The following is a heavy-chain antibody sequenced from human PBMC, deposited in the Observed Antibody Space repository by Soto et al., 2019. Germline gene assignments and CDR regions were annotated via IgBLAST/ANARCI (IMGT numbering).Heavy chain of an antibody. V-gene: IGHV1-69*06. CDR3: ASSTYDSSGYYYNYYYYGVDV. CDR2: IIPIFGTA. Sequence: QVQLVQSGAEVKKPGSSVKVSCKASGGTFSSYAISWVRQAPGQGLEWMGGIIPIFGTANYAQKFQGRVTITADKSTSTAYMELSSLRSEDTAVYYCASSTYDSSGYYYNYYYYGVDVWGQGTTVTVSS. CDR1: GGTFSSYA. D-gene: IGHD3-22*01. J-gene: IGHJ6*02.